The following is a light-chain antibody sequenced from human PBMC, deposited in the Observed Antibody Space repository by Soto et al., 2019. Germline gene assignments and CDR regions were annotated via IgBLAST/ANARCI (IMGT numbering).Light chain of an antibody. CDR2: KAS. J-gene: IGKJ1*01. V-gene: IGKV1-5*03. CDR1: QSVGHW. CDR3: QEYNSYST. Sequence: DIQMTQAPPTLSASVGDRVAITCRASQSVGHWLAWYQQKPGKAPKLLIDKASSLKSGVPSRFSGSGSGTEFTLTISSLQPDDFATYYCQEYNSYSTFGQGTKVESK.